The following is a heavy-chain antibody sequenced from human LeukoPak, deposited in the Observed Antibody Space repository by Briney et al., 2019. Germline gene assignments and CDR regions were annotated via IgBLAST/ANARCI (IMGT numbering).Heavy chain of an antibody. CDR2: IYIDGSST. V-gene: IGHV3-74*01. Sequence: GGSLRLSCAASGFTFSSYWMHWVRQAPGKGLVWVSRIYIDGSSTSYADSVKGRFTISRDNSKNTLYLQMNSLRAEDTAVYYCARGTSRDGYDNWFDPWGQGTLVTVSS. D-gene: IGHD5-24*01. CDR3: ARGTSRDGYDNWFDP. CDR1: GFTFSSYW. J-gene: IGHJ5*02.